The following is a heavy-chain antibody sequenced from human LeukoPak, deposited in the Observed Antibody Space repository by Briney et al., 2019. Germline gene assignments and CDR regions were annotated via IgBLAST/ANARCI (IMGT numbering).Heavy chain of an antibody. CDR1: GGTISSYY. CDR2: IYYSGST. J-gene: IGHJ4*02. CDR3: ARRDGYISAIDY. Sequence: PSETLSLTCTVSGGTISSYYWSWIRQPPGKGLVGLGYIYYSGSTNYNPSLKSRVTISVDTSKNQFSLKLSSVTAADTAVYYCARRDGYISAIDYWGQGTLVTVSS. D-gene: IGHD5-24*01. V-gene: IGHV4-59*01.